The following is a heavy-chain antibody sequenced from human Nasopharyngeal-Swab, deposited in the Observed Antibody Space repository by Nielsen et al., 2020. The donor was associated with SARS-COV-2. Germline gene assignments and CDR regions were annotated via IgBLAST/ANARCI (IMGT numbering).Heavy chain of an antibody. CDR1: GFTFSRYT. CDR3: ASTPLGSSGYYYAFHY. Sequence: GESLKISCAASGFTFSRYTMHWVRQAPGKGLGWVAVISYDGSNKYYADSVKGRFTISRDISKNTLYLQMNSLRAEDTAVFYCASTPLGSSGYYYAFHYWGRGTLVTVSS. V-gene: IGHV3-30-3*01. D-gene: IGHD3-22*01. J-gene: IGHJ4*02. CDR2: ISYDGSNK.